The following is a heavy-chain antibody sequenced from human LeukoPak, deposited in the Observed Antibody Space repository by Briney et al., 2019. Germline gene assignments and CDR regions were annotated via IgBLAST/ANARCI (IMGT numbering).Heavy chain of an antibody. CDR3: ARITYYYDSSGYYGY. Sequence: SETLSLTCAVYGGSFSGYYWSWIRQPPGKGLEWIGEINHSGRINYNPSLKSRVTISVDTSKNQFSLKVSSVTAADTAVYYCARITYYYDSSGYYGYWGQGTLVTVSS. J-gene: IGHJ4*02. CDR2: INHSGRI. V-gene: IGHV4-34*01. CDR1: GGSFSGYY. D-gene: IGHD3-22*01.